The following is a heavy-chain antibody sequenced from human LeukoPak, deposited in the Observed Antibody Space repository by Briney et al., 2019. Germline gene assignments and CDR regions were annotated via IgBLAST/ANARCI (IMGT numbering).Heavy chain of an antibody. Sequence: SETLSLTCTVSGGSVNSDNYYWNWIRQPPGKALEWIGYIYYSGNTSYNPSLKSRVTISVDTSKNQFSLKLSSVTAADTAVYYCARMYSSRWYYSDYWGQGTLVTVSS. D-gene: IGHD6-13*01. V-gene: IGHV4-61*01. CDR3: ARMYSSRWYYSDY. CDR2: IYYSGNT. CDR1: GGSVNSDNYY. J-gene: IGHJ4*02.